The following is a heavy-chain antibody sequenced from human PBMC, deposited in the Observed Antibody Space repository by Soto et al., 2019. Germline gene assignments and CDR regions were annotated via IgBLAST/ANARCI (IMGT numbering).Heavy chain of an antibody. CDR2: ISGYNGNT. D-gene: IGHD3-9*01. CDR1: GYTFSDYG. V-gene: IGHV1-18*01. J-gene: IGHJ4*02. CDR3: ARGLVIVTGHDY. Sequence: ASVKVSCKASGYTFSDYGIGWVRQAPGQGLEWMGWISGYNGNTHHAQELQGRVTRTRDTSTSTAHMAVRSLRSDDTAVYYCARGLVIVTGHDYWGRGTLVTVPQ.